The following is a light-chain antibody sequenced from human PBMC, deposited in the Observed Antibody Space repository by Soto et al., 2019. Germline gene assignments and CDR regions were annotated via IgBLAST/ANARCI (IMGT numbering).Light chain of an antibody. Sequence: DIQMTQSPASLSASVGDRVTITCRASQSISNYLNWYQQKPGKAPNLLIYAASSLQSVVPSRFSGSGSGTDFNLTISSLQPEDFATYSCQQFFTTLFTFGPGTNVDIK. CDR3: QQFFTTLFT. CDR1: QSISNY. CDR2: AAS. J-gene: IGKJ3*01. V-gene: IGKV1-39*01.